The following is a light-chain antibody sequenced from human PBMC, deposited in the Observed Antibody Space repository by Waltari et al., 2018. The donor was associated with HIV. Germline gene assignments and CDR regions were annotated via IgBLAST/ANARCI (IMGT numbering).Light chain of an antibody. CDR2: EVS. CDR3: SSYTSSSTVV. Sequence: QSALTQPASVSGSPGQSITISCTGPSSDIGGYNYVPWYQQHPGKAPKLMIYEVSNRPSGVYNRFSGSKSGNTASLTISGLQTEDEADYYCSSYTSSSTVVFGGGTKLTVL. CDR1: SSDIGGYNY. V-gene: IGLV2-14*01. J-gene: IGLJ2*01.